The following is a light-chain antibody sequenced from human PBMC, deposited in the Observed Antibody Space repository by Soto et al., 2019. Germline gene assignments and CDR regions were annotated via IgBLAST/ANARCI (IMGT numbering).Light chain of an antibody. CDR1: QSISSG. J-gene: IGKJ2*01. V-gene: IGKV1-5*01. Sequence: DIQMTQFPSTMSASVGARVTITCRASQSISSGLAWYQQKPGKAPKLLIYDASSLESGVPSRFSGSGSWTEFTLTSSSLHPDYFASYYCQQYTRYYTFGQGTKLEIK. CDR2: DAS. CDR3: QQYTRYYT.